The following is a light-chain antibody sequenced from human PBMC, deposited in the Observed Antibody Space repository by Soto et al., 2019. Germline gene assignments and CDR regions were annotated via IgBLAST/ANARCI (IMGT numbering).Light chain of an antibody. V-gene: IGKV1-5*03. CDR2: KAS. Sequence: DIQMTQFPSTLSASVGDRVTITCRASVSISRWLAWYQQKPGKAPKILIYKASTLQSGVPSRFTGSGSGTEFTLTISSLQPDDFATYYCQHYSVFPLTFGGGTKVEIK. CDR1: VSISRW. CDR3: QHYSVFPLT. J-gene: IGKJ4*01.